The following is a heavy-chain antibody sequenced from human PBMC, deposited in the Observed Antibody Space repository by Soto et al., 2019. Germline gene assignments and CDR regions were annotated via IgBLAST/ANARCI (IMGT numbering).Heavy chain of an antibody. CDR3: AREGHYYYDSSGYYGGAFDI. CDR1: GGSISSGGYY. D-gene: IGHD3-22*01. CDR2: IYYSGST. J-gene: IGHJ3*02. Sequence: SETLSLTCTVSGGSISSGGYYWSWIRQRPGKGLEWIGYIYYSGSTYYNPSLKSRVTISVDTSKNQFSLKLSSVTAADTAVYYCAREGHYYYDSSGYYGGAFDIWGQGTMVTVS. V-gene: IGHV4-31*03.